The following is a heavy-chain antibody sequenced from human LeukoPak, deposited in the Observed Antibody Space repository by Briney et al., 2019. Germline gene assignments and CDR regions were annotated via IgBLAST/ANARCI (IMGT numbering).Heavy chain of an antibody. CDR2: IYYSGST. Sequence: SENLSLNCTVSGGTISSGDYYWRWIRQPPGKGLELIGYIYYSGSTYYNPSLKSRVTISGDTSKNQFSLKLSSVTAADAAVYYCARSPRKSVAAAATEYFDYWGQGTLVTVSS. J-gene: IGHJ4*02. V-gene: IGHV4-30-4*01. CDR1: GGTISSGDYY. D-gene: IGHD6-13*01. CDR3: ARSPRKSVAAAATEYFDY.